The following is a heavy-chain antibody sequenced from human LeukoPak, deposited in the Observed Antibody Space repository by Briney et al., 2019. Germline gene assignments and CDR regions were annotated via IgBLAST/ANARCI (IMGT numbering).Heavy chain of an antibody. J-gene: IGHJ3*01. CDR2: IYYSGST. CDR1: GGSISSSSYY. Sequence: SSETLSLTCTVSGGSISSSSYYWGWIRQPPGKGLEWIGSIYYSGSTYYNPSLKSRVTISIDTSKNQFSLKLSSVTAADTAVYYCARRYCSNGVCYRSAFDFWGRGTMVTVSS. CDR3: ARRYCSNGVCYRSAFDF. D-gene: IGHD2-8*01. V-gene: IGHV4-39*07.